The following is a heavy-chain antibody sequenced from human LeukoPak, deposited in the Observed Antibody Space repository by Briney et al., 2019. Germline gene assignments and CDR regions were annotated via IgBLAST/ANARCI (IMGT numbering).Heavy chain of an antibody. CDR2: ISSSGSTI. D-gene: IGHD3-10*01. CDR1: GFTFSDYY. J-gene: IGHJ4*02. Sequence: GGSLRLSCAASGFTFSDYYMSWIRQAPGKGLEWVSYISSSGSTIYYADSVKGRFTISRDNAKNSLYLQMNSLRAEDTVVYYCARYTVGYYGSGSYYNEATFDYWGQGTLVTVSS. V-gene: IGHV3-11*01. CDR3: ARYTVGYYGSGSYYNEATFDY.